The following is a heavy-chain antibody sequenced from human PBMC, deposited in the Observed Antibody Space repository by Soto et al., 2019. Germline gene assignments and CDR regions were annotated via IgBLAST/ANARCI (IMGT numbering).Heavy chain of an antibody. J-gene: IGHJ6*02. Sequence: SETLSLTCAVYGGSFSGYYWSWIRQPPGKGLEWIGEINHSGSTNYNPSLKSRVTISVDTSKNQFSLKLSSVTAADTAVYYCASLGYCNSTSCYGMDVWGQGTTVTVSS. V-gene: IGHV4-34*01. CDR3: ASLGYCNSTSCYGMDV. D-gene: IGHD2-2*01. CDR2: INHSGST. CDR1: GGSFSGYY.